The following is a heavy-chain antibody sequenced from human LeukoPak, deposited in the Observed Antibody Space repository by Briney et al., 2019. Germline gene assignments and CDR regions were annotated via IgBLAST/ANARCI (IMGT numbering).Heavy chain of an antibody. CDR3: ARGTLHKSFDFDL. J-gene: IGHJ2*01. D-gene: IGHD4-11*01. Sequence: SETLSRTDTGSGDSSNTYYWKWMRQPPGKGLEGIGFIYNSGSTNDNPSLKSPVIFSVEPSKNQLSLKLSSVTAADTAVYYCARGTLHKSFDFDLWGRGTLVTVSS. V-gene: IGHV4-59*01. CDR1: GDSSNTYY. CDR2: IYNSGST.